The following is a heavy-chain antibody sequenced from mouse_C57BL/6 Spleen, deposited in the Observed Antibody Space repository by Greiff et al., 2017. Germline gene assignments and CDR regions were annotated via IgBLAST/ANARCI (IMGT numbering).Heavy chain of an antibody. CDR2: ISSGSSTI. D-gene: IGHD2-3*01. V-gene: IGHV5-17*01. J-gene: IGHJ3*01. CDR3: ARGSIYDGYYGAY. Sequence: EVKVVESGGGLVKPGGSLKLSCAASGFTFSDYGMHWVRQAPEKGLEWVAYISSGSSTIYYADTVKGRFTISRDHAKNTLFLQMTSLRSEDTAMYYCARGSIYDGYYGAYWGQGTLVTVSA. CDR1: GFTFSDYG.